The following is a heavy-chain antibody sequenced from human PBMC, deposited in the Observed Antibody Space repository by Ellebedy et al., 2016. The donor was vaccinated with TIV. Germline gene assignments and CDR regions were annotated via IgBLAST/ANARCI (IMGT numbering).Heavy chain of an antibody. CDR3: ARSLCGADYDFWSGCHDAFDI. CDR1: GGSFSGYY. V-gene: IGHV4-34*01. CDR2: INHSGST. Sequence: SETLSLTXAVYGGSFSGYYWSWIRQPPGKGLEWIGEINHSGSTNYNPSLKSRVTISVDTSKNQFSLKLSSVTAADTAVYYCARSLCGADYDFWSGCHDAFDIWGQGTMVTVSS. D-gene: IGHD3-3*01. J-gene: IGHJ3*02.